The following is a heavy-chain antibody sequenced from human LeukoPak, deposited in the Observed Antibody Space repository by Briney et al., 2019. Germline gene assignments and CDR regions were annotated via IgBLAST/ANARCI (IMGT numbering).Heavy chain of an antibody. V-gene: IGHV1-69*05. J-gene: IGHJ4*02. D-gene: IGHD5-24*01. Sequence: SVKVSCKASGGTFSSCAISWVRQAPGQGLEWMGGIIPIFGTANYAQKFQGRVTITTDESTSTAYMELSSLRSEDTAVYYCARGVVEMATIENYYFDYWGQGTLVTVSS. CDR3: ARGVVEMATIENYYFDY. CDR2: IIPIFGTA. CDR1: GGTFSSCA.